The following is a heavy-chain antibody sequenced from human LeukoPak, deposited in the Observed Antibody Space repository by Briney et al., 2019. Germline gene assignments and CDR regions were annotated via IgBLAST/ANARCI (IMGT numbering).Heavy chain of an antibody. CDR3: ARDGRMFGGENWRALDY. J-gene: IGHJ4*02. CDR2: ISAYNGNT. V-gene: IGHV1-18*01. CDR1: GYTFTSYG. Sequence: ASVKVSCKASGYTFTSYGISWVRQAPGQGLEWMGWISAYNGNTNYAQKLQGRVTMTTDTSTSTAYMELRSLRSDDTAVYYCARDGRMFGGENWRALDYWGQGTLVTVSS. D-gene: IGHD3-10*02.